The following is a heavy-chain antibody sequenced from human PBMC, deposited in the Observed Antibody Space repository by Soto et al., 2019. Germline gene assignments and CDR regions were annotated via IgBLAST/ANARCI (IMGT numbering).Heavy chain of an antibody. CDR3: ARDVEGYDSSGYYGDYYYGMDV. J-gene: IGHJ6*02. Sequence: SETLSLTCTVSGGFISSYYWSWIRQPPGKGLEWIGYIYYSGSTNYNPSLKSRVTISVDTSKNQFSLKLSSVTAADTAVYYCARDVEGYDSSGYYGDYYYGMDVWGQGTTVTVSS. CDR1: GGFISSYY. D-gene: IGHD3-22*01. CDR2: IYYSGST. V-gene: IGHV4-59*01.